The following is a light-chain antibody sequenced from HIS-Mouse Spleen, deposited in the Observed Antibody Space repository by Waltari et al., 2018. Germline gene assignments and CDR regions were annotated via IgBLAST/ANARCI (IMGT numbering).Light chain of an antibody. CDR3: CSYAGSSTVV. V-gene: IGLV2-23*01. Sequence: QSALTQPASVSGSPGQSITISCTGTSSDVGSYNLVSWCQQHPGKAPKLMFYEGSKRPSGVSNRFSGSKSSNQASLTISGHQAEDEADYYCCSYAGSSTVVFGGGTKLTVL. CDR1: SSDVGSYNL. CDR2: EGS. J-gene: IGLJ2*01.